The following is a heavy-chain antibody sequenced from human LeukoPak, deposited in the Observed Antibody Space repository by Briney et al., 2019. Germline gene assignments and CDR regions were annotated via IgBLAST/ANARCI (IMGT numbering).Heavy chain of an antibody. D-gene: IGHD3-10*01. V-gene: IGHV4-34*09. CDR2: INHSGST. CDR3: ARQARITMVRAPNWFDP. CDR1: GGSFSGYY. Sequence: SETLSLTCAVYGGSFSGYYWSWIRQPPGKGLEWIGEINHSGSTNYNPSLKSRVTISVDTSKNQFSLKLSSVTAADTAVYYCARQARITMVRAPNWFDPWGQGTLVTVSP. J-gene: IGHJ5*02.